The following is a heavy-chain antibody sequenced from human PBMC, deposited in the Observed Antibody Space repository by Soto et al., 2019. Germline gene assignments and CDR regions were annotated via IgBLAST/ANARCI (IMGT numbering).Heavy chain of an antibody. Sequence: EVQLLESGGGLVQPGGCLRLSCAASGFTFSNYAVTWVRQAPGKGLEWVSTISGSGGSTYYADSVKGRFTISRDNSKNTLYLQMNSLRAGDTAVYYCAKDQGSSWYEIDYWGQGTLVTVSS. V-gene: IGHV3-23*01. CDR3: AKDQGSSWYEIDY. J-gene: IGHJ4*02. CDR2: ISGSGGST. CDR1: GFTFSNYA. D-gene: IGHD6-13*01.